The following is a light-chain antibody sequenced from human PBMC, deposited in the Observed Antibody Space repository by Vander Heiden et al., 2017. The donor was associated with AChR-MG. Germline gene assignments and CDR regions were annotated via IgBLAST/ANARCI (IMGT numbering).Light chain of an antibody. CDR2: GAS. CDR1: QSVSGY. J-gene: IGKJ2*01. Sequence: EIVMTQSPGTMSVSPGERATRSCRDSQSVSGYLEWYQQKPGQAPRLLLYGASNRATGIPDRFSGSGSGKEFTLTSSSLQSEDFAVYYWHQDYNLFIFGQGTKVDIK. CDR3: HQDYNLFI. V-gene: IGKV3-15*01.